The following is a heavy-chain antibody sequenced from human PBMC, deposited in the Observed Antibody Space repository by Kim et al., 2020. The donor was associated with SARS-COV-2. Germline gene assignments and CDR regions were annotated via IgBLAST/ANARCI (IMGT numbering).Heavy chain of an antibody. Sequence: SETLSLTCAVSGGSISSSNWWSWVRQPPGKGLEWIGEIYHSGSTNYNPSLKSRVTISVDKSKNQFSLKLSSVTAADTAVYYCARLQGAGQWPAYSYYGMDVWGQGTTVTVSS. CDR1: GGSISSSNW. J-gene: IGHJ6*02. D-gene: IGHD6-19*01. V-gene: IGHV4-4*02. CDR2: IYHSGST. CDR3: ARLQGAGQWPAYSYYGMDV.